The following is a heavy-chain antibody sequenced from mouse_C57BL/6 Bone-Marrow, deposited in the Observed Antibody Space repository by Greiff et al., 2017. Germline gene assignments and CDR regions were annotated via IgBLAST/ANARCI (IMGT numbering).Heavy chain of an antibody. CDR2: IYPGDGDT. V-gene: IGHV1-82*01. CDR1: GYAFSSSW. Sequence: QVQLQQSGPELVKPGASVKISCKASGYAFSSSWMNWVKQRPGKGLEWIGRIYPGDGDTNYNGKFKGKATLTADKSSSTAYMQLSSLTSEDSAVYFCASPPYYYGSKGFAYWGQGTLVTVSA. J-gene: IGHJ3*01. CDR3: ASPPYYYGSKGFAY. D-gene: IGHD1-1*01.